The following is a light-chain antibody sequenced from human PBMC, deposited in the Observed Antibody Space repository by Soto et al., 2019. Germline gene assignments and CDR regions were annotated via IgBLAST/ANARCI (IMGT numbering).Light chain of an antibody. CDR1: QSLLHSGDGNTY. CDR2: TLS. Sequence: DIVLTQTPLSLPVTPGESASISCRASQSLLHSGDGNTYLDWYLQKPGQSPQLLIKTLSYRASGISDRFSGSGSGTDFTLKISRVEAEDVGVYYCMQRIEFPWTFGQGTKVEIK. V-gene: IGKV2-40*01. CDR3: MQRIEFPWT. J-gene: IGKJ1*01.